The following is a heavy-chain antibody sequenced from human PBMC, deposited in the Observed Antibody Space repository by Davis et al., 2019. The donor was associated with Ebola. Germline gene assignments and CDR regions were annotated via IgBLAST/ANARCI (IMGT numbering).Heavy chain of an antibody. V-gene: IGHV3-73*01. CDR3: TSTLGALDY. CDR1: GFTFSGSA. D-gene: IGHD1-26*01. Sequence: GGSLRLSCAASGFTFSGSAMHWVRQASGKGLEWVGRIRSKANSYAPAYAASVKGRFTISIDDSKNTAYLQMNSLKTEDTAVYYCTSTLGALDYWGQGTLVTVSS. CDR2: IRSKANSYAP. J-gene: IGHJ4*02.